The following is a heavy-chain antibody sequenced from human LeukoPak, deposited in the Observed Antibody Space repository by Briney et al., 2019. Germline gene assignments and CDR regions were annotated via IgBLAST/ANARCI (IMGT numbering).Heavy chain of an antibody. CDR2: IYYSGST. J-gene: IGHJ3*02. CDR1: GGSISSYY. V-gene: IGHV4-59*01. Sequence: SETLPLTCTVSGGSISSYYWSWIRQPPGKGLESIGYIYYSGSTNYNPSLKSRVTISVDTSKNQFSLKLSSVTAADTAVYYCARHGIVVVVAADNDAFDIWGQGTMVTVSS. CDR3: ARHGIVVVVAADNDAFDI. D-gene: IGHD2-15*01.